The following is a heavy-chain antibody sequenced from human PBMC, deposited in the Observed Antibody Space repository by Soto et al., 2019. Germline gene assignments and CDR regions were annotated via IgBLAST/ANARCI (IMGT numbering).Heavy chain of an antibody. D-gene: IGHD3-22*01. V-gene: IGHV3-11*01. CDR3: ARDLGYYDTSGYFDY. J-gene: IGHJ4*02. CDR2: ISSSDSII. CDR1: GFTFSDYY. Sequence: GGSLRLSCAASGFTFSDYYMSWIRQAPGKGLEWVSYISSSDSIIYYADSVKGRFTISRDNAKNSLYLQMNSLRAEDTAVYYCARDLGYYDTSGYFDYWGQGTVVTVSS.